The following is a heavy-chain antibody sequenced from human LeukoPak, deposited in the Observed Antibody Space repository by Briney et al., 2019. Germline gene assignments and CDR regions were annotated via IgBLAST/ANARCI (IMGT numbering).Heavy chain of an antibody. V-gene: IGHV3-21*06. D-gene: IGHD3-10*01. J-gene: IGHJ4*02. CDR1: GLTFSNYN. CDR2: ISSSSTYI. Sequence: GGSLRLSCAASGLTFSNYNMNWVRQAPGKGLEWVSFISSSSTYIYYADSLKGRFTISRDNAKNSLYLQMNSPRAEDTAVYYCARDYYGSGIDYWGQGSLVTVSS. CDR3: ARDYYGSGIDY.